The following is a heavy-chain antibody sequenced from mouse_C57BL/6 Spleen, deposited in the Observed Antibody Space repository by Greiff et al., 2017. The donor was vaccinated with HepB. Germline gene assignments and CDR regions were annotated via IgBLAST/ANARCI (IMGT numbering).Heavy chain of an antibody. CDR3: ARGGRTARAIFDY. J-gene: IGHJ2*01. CDR1: GFTFSDYG. D-gene: IGHD3-1*01. CDR2: ISSGSSTI. V-gene: IGHV5-17*01. Sequence: EVKLVESGGGLVKPGGSLKLSCAASGFTFSDYGMHWVRQAPEKGLEWVAYISSGSSTIYYADTVKGRFTISRDNAKNTLFLQMTSLRSEDTAMYYCARGGRTARAIFDYWGQGTTLTVSS.